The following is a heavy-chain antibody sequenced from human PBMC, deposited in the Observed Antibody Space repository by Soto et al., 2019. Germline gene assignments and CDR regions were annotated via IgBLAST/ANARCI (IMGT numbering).Heavy chain of an antibody. V-gene: IGHV4-31*03. CDR1: DGSVSSGSYY. J-gene: IGHJ4*02. CDR2: IYYTGNT. D-gene: IGHD3-3*01. CDR3: ARDQRSAYYHDF. Sequence: SETLSLTCTVSDGSVSSGSYYWSWIRQHQGRGLEWIGYIYYTGNTYYNPSLKSRLAISVDTSKNQFSLKLTSVTAADTAVYYFARDQRSAYYHDFWGQGTLVTVSS.